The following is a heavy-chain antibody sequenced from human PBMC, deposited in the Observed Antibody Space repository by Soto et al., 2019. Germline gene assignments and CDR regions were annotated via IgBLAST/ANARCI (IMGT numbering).Heavy chain of an antibody. CDR1: GFTYTISA. D-gene: IGHD3-22*01. J-gene: IGHJ6*02. Sequence: SVKVSFKASGFTYTISAVQRVRQARGQRLEWIGRIVVGSGNTNYAQKFQERVTITRDMSTSTAYMELSSLRSEDTAVYYCAAADLDYYDSSGYLNYYYYGMDVWGQGTTVTVSS. V-gene: IGHV1-58*01. CDR2: IVVGSGNT. CDR3: AAADLDYYDSSGYLNYYYYGMDV.